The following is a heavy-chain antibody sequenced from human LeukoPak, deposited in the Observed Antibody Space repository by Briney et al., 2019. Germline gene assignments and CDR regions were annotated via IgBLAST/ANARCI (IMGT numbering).Heavy chain of an antibody. CDR1: GFTFSSYA. J-gene: IGHJ3*01. CDR2: ISSNGGST. CDR3: AKDRRYYDGSSYYSHDGFDL. V-gene: IGHV3-64*01. Sequence: GGSLRLSCAASGFTFSSYAMHWVRQAPGKGLEYVSAISSNGGSTYYANSVKGRFTISRDNSKNTLYLQMNSLRVEDTAVYYCAKDRRYYDGSSYYSHDGFDLWGQGTMVTVSS. D-gene: IGHD3-22*01.